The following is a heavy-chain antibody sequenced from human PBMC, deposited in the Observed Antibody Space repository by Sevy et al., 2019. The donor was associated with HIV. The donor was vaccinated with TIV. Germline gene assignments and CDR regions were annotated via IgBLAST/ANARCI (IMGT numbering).Heavy chain of an antibody. CDR1: GYTFTGYY. J-gene: IGHJ4*02. CDR2: INPNSGGT. CDR3: ARVAAWFGVKSH. D-gene: IGHD3-10*01. V-gene: IGHV1-2*02. Sequence: ASVKVSCKASGYTFTGYYMHWVRQVPGQGLEWMGWINPNSGGTNYAQKFQGRVTMTRDTSISTAYMELGRLRSDDTAVYYCARVAAWFGVKSHWGQGTLVTVSS.